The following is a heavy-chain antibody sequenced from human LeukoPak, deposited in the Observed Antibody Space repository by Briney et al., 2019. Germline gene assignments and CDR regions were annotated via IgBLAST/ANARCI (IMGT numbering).Heavy chain of an antibody. CDR1: GFTFSSYS. D-gene: IGHD3-22*01. CDR2: ISSSSSYI. J-gene: IGHJ4*02. Sequence: GGSLRLSCAASGFTFSSYSMNWVRQAPGKGLEWVSSISSSSSYIYYADSVKGRFTISRDNAKNSLYLQMNSLRAEDTAVYYCARDPYDSSAYYYSYFDYWGQGTLVTVSS. CDR3: ARDPYDSSAYYYSYFDY. V-gene: IGHV3-21*04.